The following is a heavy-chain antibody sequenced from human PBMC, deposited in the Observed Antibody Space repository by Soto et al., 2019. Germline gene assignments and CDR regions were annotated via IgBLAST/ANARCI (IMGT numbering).Heavy chain of an antibody. Sequence: SETLSLTCAVYGGSFSGYYWNWIRQSPGKGLEWIGAINYRGSTNYNPSLKSRVTISVDSSRNQFSLRLSSVTAADTAVYYCARDLFCSDTTCVQGRFDYWGQGTLVTVSS. J-gene: IGHJ4*02. CDR1: GGSFSGYY. CDR2: INYRGST. D-gene: IGHD2-15*01. V-gene: IGHV4-34*01. CDR3: ARDLFCSDTTCVQGRFDY.